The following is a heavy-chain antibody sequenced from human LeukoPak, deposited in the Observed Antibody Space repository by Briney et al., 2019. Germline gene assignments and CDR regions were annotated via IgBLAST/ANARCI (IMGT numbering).Heavy chain of an antibody. CDR3: AREMLNGSGYFDY. D-gene: IGHD3-3*01. CDR1: GGSISNTSYY. J-gene: IGHJ4*02. CDR2: IYYSGTT. Sequence: PSETLSLTCTVSGGSISNTSYYWGWIRQPPGKGLEWIGSIYYSGTTYYNPSLKSRVTISVDTSKNQFSLKLSSVTAADTALYYCAREMLNGSGYFDYWGQGTLVTVSS. V-gene: IGHV4-39*07.